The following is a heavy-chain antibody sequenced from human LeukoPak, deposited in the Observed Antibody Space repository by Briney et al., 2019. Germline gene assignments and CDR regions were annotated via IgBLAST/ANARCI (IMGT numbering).Heavy chain of an antibody. V-gene: IGHV4-59*01. J-gene: IGHJ4*02. CDR2: IYYSGST. CDR1: GGSISSYY. Sequence: PSETLSLTCTVSGGSISSYYWSWIRQPPGKGLEWIGYIYYSGSTNYNPSLKSRVTISVDTPKNQFSLKLSSVTAADTAVYYCARAMLYYYGSGSYWGTFDYWGQGTLVTVSS. CDR3: ARAMLYYYGSGSYWGTFDY. D-gene: IGHD3-10*01.